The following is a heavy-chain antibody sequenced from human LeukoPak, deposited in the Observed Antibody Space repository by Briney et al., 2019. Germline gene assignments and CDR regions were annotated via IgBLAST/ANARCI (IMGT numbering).Heavy chain of an antibody. CDR2: FSGGGDTT. J-gene: IGHJ4*02. Sequence: GGTLRLSCVASGFDFGGFGMSWVRQAPGKGLEWVSSFSGGGDTTYYADSVEGRFTISRDISRNTLFLQMNSLRAEDTAVYYCAKYREAATVVSLDYWGQGTLVPSPQ. CDR1: GFDFGGFG. CDR3: AKYREAATVVSLDY. D-gene: IGHD6-25*01. V-gene: IGHV3-23*01.